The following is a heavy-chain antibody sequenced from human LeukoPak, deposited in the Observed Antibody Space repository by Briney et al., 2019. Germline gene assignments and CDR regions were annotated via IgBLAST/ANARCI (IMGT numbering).Heavy chain of an antibody. D-gene: IGHD6-13*01. CDR3: AKGMAAAGTNSYYFGMDV. CDR2: ISGSGGGT. CDR1: GFTFSSYA. V-gene: IGHV3-23*01. Sequence: GGSLRLSCAASGFTFSSYAMTWVRQAPGMGLEWVSAISGSGGGTYYADSVKGRFTISRDNSKNTLYPQMNSVRAEDTAIYYCAKGMAAAGTNSYYFGMDVWGQGTTVTVSS. J-gene: IGHJ6*02.